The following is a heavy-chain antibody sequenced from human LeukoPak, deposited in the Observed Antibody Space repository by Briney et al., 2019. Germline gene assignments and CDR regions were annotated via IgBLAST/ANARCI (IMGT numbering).Heavy chain of an antibody. CDR1: GLTVSSNY. V-gene: IGHV3-53*01. J-gene: IGHJ4*02. CDR3: ASSGYGDYVFDY. Sequence: HPGGSLRLSCTASGLTVSSNYMSWVRQAPGKGLEWVSVIYSGGSTYYADSVKGRFTISRDNAKNSLYLQMNSLRAEDTAVYYCASSGYGDYVFDYWGQGTLVTVSS. CDR2: IYSGGST. D-gene: IGHD4-17*01.